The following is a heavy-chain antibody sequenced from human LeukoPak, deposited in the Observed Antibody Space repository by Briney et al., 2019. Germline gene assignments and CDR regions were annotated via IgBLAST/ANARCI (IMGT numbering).Heavy chain of an antibody. Sequence: SETLSLTCAVSGYSISSGYQWAWIRQTPGKGLEWIGSIYHSGSAHYNPSLKSRVTISVETSKNQFSLKMYSVTAADTAVYYCARDPRWLTPDCTSTSCYENYFDPWGQGTLVTVSS. CDR3: ARDPRWLTPDCTSTSCYENYFDP. CDR1: GYSISSGYQ. CDR2: IYHSGSA. V-gene: IGHV4-38-2*02. D-gene: IGHD2-2*01. J-gene: IGHJ5*02.